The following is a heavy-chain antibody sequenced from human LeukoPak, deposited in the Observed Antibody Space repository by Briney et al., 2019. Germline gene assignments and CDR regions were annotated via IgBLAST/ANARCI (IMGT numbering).Heavy chain of an antibody. V-gene: IGHV1-46*01. CDR2: INPSGGST. J-gene: IGHJ6*04. CDR3: ARERCSSTSCYIYYYYGMDV. CDR1: GYTFTSYH. D-gene: IGHD2-2*01. Sequence: ASVKVSCKASGYTFTSYHMHWVRQAPGQGLEWMGIINPSGGSTSYAQKFQGRVTMTRDTSTSTVYMELSSLRSEDTAVYYCARERCSSTSCYIYYYYGMDVWGKGTTVTVSS.